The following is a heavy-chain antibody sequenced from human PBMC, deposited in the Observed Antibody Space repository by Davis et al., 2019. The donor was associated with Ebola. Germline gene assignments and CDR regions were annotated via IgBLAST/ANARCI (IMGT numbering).Heavy chain of an antibody. Sequence: PGGSLRLSCAASGFTFDDYAMHWVRQAPGKGLEWVSGISWNSGSIGYADSVKGRFTISRDNAKNSLYLQMNSLRAEDMALYYCAKSSGLYYFDYWGQGTLVTVSS. J-gene: IGHJ4*02. V-gene: IGHV3-9*03. D-gene: IGHD2-15*01. CDR2: ISWNSGSI. CDR1: GFTFDDYA. CDR3: AKSSGLYYFDY.